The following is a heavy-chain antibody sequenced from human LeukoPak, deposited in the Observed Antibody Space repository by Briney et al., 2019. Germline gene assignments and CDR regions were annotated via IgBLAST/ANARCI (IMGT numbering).Heavy chain of an antibody. V-gene: IGHV4-4*07. D-gene: IGHD5-18*01. Sequence: PSETLSLTCTVSGGSISSYYWSWIRQPAGKGLEWIGRIYTSGSTNYNPSLKSRVTVSVDTSKNQFSLKLSSVTAADTAVYYCAREHSYGLYYYYYGMDVWGQGTTVTVSS. CDR2: IYTSGST. J-gene: IGHJ6*02. CDR3: AREHSYGLYYYYYGMDV. CDR1: GGSISSYY.